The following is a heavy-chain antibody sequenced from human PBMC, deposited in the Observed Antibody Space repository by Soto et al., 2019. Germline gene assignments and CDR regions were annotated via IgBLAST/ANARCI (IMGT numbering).Heavy chain of an antibody. CDR1: GFTFSSYA. D-gene: IGHD7-27*01. CDR3: ARGLSWGWVWDYYYGMDV. Sequence: GGSLRLSCAAPGFTFSSYAMPWVRQPPGNGVERVAVISNDGSNKSYADSVKGRFTISRDNSKNTLYLQRKSLRAEDTAVYYCARGLSWGWVWDYYYGMDVWGQGTTVTVSS. CDR2: ISNDGSNK. V-gene: IGHV3-30-3*01. J-gene: IGHJ6*02.